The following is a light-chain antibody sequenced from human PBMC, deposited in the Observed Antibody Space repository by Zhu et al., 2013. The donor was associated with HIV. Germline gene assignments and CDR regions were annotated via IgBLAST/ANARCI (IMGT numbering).Light chain of an antibody. V-gene: IGLV2-14*01. CDR1: SNDVGGYNY. J-gene: IGLJ1*01. CDR3: CSYTSSNTLLYV. Sequence: QSALTQPASVSGSPGQSITISCTGSSNDVGGYNYVSWYQQHPGKAPKLILYEVTKRPSGVSNRFSGSKSGNTASLTISGLQAEDEADYYCCSYTSSNTLLYVFGTGTKVTVL. CDR2: EVT.